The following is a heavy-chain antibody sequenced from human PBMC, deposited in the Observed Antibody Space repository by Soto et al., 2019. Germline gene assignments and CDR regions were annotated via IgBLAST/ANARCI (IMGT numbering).Heavy chain of an antibody. CDR2: IYYSGST. J-gene: IGHJ3*02. Sequence: PSETLSLTCTVSGGSISSSSYYWGWIRQPPGKGLEWIGYIYYSGSTNYNPSLKSRVTISVDTSKNQFSLKLSSVTAADTAVYYCAKNYGNAFHIWGQGTMVTVSS. V-gene: IGHV4-61*05. CDR3: AKNYGNAFHI. D-gene: IGHD3-10*01. CDR1: GGSISSSSYY.